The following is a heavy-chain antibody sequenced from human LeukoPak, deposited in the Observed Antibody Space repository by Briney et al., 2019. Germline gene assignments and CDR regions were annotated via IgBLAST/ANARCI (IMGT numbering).Heavy chain of an antibody. CDR1: GFTFSIYI. D-gene: IGHD3-16*01. Sequence: GESLRLSCAASGFTFSIYIMNWVRQAPGKGLEWVSSISSSSTYMYHADSVKGRFTISRDNARNSLYLQMNSLRAEDTAVYYCGRDLGDSSRRSFAFWGQGTLVTVSS. V-gene: IGHV3-21*01. CDR3: GRDLGDSSRRSFAF. CDR2: ISSSSTYM. J-gene: IGHJ4*03.